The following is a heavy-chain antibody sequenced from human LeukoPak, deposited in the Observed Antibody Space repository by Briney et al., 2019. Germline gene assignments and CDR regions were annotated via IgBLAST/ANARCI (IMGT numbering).Heavy chain of an antibody. D-gene: IGHD4-17*01. Sequence: GGSLRLSCAASGFTFSSYAMHWVRQAPGKGLEWVAVISYDGSNKYYADSVKGRFTISRDNSKNTLYLQMNSLRAEDSAVYYCEKGPPPLKYGDYGPFDYWGQGTLVTVSS. J-gene: IGHJ4*02. V-gene: IGHV3-30*18. CDR3: EKGPPPLKYGDYGPFDY. CDR1: GFTFSSYA. CDR2: ISYDGSNK.